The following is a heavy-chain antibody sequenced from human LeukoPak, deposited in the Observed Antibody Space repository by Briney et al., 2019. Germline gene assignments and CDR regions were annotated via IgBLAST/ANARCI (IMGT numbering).Heavy chain of an antibody. CDR3: AKDQGSSWYLVDY. D-gene: IGHD6-13*01. Sequence: PGGSLRLSCAASGFTFSSYGMHWVRQAPGNGLEWVAFIRYDGSNKYYADSVKGRFTISRDNSKNTLYLQMNSLRAEDTAVYYCAKDQGSSWYLVDYWGQGTLVTVSS. V-gene: IGHV3-30*02. CDR1: GFTFSSYG. CDR2: IRYDGSNK. J-gene: IGHJ4*02.